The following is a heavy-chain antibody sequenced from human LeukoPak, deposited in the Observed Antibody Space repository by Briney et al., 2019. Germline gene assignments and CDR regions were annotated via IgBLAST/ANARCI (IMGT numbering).Heavy chain of an antibody. CDR2: IYTSGST. CDR1: GGSISSYY. CDR3: ARGKRDIVVVPATNWFDP. J-gene: IGHJ5*02. Sequence: SETLSLTCTVSGGSISSYYWSWIRQPAGKGLEWIGRIYTSGSTNYNPSLKSRVTMSVDTSKNQFSLKLISVTAADTAVYYCARGKRDIVVVPATNWFDPWGQGTLVTVSS. D-gene: IGHD2-2*01. V-gene: IGHV4-4*07.